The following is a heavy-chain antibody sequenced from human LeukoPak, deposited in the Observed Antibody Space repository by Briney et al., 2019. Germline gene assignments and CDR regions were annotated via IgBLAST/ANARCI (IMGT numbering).Heavy chain of an antibody. Sequence: GGSLRLSCAASGFTFSSYWMSWVRQAPGKGLEWVANIKQDGSEKYYVDSVKGRFTISRDNAKNSLYLQMNSLRAEDTAVYYCARDPEWHYDFWSGYDGARTYYFDYWGQGTLVTVSS. V-gene: IGHV3-7*01. CDR3: ARDPEWHYDFWSGYDGARTYYFDY. CDR2: IKQDGSEK. J-gene: IGHJ4*02. D-gene: IGHD3-3*01. CDR1: GFTFSSYW.